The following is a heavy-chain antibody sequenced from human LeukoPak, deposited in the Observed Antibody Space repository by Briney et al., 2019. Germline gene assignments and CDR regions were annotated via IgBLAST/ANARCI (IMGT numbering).Heavy chain of an antibody. J-gene: IGHJ6*02. V-gene: IGHV3-15*01. CDR1: GFTFSDHY. CDR2: IKSKTDGGTT. D-gene: IGHD3-3*01. CDR3: TTPRGRHDFWSGYLDYYYGMDV. Sequence: GGSLRLSCAASGFTFSDHYMDWVRQAPGKGLEWVGRIKSKTDGGTTDYAAPVKGRFTISRDDSKNTLYLQMNSLKTEDTAVYYCTTPRGRHDFWSGYLDYYYGMDVWGQGTTVTVSS.